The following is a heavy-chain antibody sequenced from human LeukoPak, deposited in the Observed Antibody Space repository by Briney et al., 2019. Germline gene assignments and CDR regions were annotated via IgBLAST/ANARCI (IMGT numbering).Heavy chain of an antibody. V-gene: IGHV4-39*01. CDR1: GGSISSRSYY. Sequence: PSETLSLTCTVSGGSISSRSYYWGWIRQPPGKGLEWIGSIYYSGSTYYNPSLQSRVTISVDTSKNQFSLKLNSVTAADTVVYYCARHHGSGSYWGGAYYYYMDVWGKGTTVTISS. J-gene: IGHJ6*03. CDR2: IYYSGST. D-gene: IGHD3-10*01. CDR3: ARHHGSGSYWGGAYYYYMDV.